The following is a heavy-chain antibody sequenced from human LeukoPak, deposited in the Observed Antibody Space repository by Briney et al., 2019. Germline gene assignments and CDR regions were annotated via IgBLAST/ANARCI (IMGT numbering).Heavy chain of an antibody. Sequence: GGSLRLSCAASGFTFSTYSMNWVRQAPGKGLEWISYITDDASTIYYADSVQGRFTISRDNAENSLFLQMTSLRVEDTAVYYCVARGGWARFDYWGQGALVTVSA. CDR1: GFTFSTYS. CDR2: ITDDASTI. D-gene: IGHD6-19*01. CDR3: VARGGWARFDY. V-gene: IGHV3-48*04. J-gene: IGHJ4*02.